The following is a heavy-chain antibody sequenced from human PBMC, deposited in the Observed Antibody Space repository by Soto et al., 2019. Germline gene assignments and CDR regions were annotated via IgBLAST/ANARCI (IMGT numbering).Heavy chain of an antibody. V-gene: IGHV3-30*18. CDR1: GFTVSSYG. D-gene: IGHD3-16*02. Sequence: QVQLVESGGGVVQPGRSRRLSCAASGFTVSSYGMHWVRQAPGKGLEWVAVISYDGSNKYYADSVKGRFTISRDNSKNTLYLQMNSLRAEDTAVYYCAKDGGSYYDYIWGSYRPFDYWGQGTLVTVSS. J-gene: IGHJ4*02. CDR3: AKDGGSYYDYIWGSYRPFDY. CDR2: ISYDGSNK.